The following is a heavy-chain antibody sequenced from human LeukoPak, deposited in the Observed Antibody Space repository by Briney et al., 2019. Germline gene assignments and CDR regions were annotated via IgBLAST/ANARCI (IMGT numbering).Heavy chain of an antibody. CDR2: IRYDASYK. J-gene: IGHJ4*02. V-gene: IGHV3-30*02. Sequence: PGGSLRLSCAASGFTFSSYGMHWVRQAPGKGLEWVAFIRYDASYKFYADSVKGRFTISRDKSKNTLSLQMNSLRTEDTAVYYCAKDQSHFWSNEPEYYFDCWGQGALVTVSS. CDR3: AKDQSHFWSNEPEYYFDC. D-gene: IGHD3-3*02. CDR1: GFTFSSYG.